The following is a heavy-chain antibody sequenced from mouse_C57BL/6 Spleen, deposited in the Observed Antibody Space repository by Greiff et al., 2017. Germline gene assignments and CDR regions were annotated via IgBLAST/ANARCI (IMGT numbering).Heavy chain of an antibody. CDR3: ARTDYVTTVVAFDY. CDR2: IDPSDSET. CDR1: GYTFTSYW. V-gene: IGHV1-52*01. D-gene: IGHD1-1*01. J-gene: IGHJ2*01. Sequence: QVQLQQPGAELVRPGSSVKLSCEASGYTFTSYWMHWVKQRPIQGLEWIGNIDPSDSETHYNQKFKDKATLTVDKSSSTAYMQLSSLTSEDSAVYYCARTDYVTTVVAFDYWGQGTTLTVSS.